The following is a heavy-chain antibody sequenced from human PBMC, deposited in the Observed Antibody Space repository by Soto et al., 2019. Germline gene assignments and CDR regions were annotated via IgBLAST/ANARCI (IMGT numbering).Heavy chain of an antibody. D-gene: IGHD6-13*01. CDR3: AKAEGSSYGTEYSQH. CDR2: IISSGGST. V-gene: IGHV3-23*01. Sequence: EVQLLESGGGLVQPGGSLRLSCAASVFTFSTYAMNWVRQAPGKGLEWVSLIISSGGSTYYADSVKGRFTISRDNSKNTLYLQMNSLRADDTAVYYCAKAEGSSYGTEYSQHWGQGTLVTVSS. CDR1: VFTFSTYA. J-gene: IGHJ1*01.